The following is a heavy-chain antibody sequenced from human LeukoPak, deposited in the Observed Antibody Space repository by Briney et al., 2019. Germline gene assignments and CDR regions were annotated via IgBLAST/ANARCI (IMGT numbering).Heavy chain of an antibody. CDR1: GFTFSSYA. CDR3: ANGKGHILRYFDWLSQPVDY. CDR2: ISGSGGST. D-gene: IGHD3-9*01. J-gene: IGHJ4*02. V-gene: IGHV3-23*01. Sequence: GGSLRLSCAASGFTFSSYAMSWVRQAPGKGLEWVSAISGSGGSTYYADSVKGRFTISRDNSKNTLYLQMNSLRAEDTAVYYCANGKGHILRYFDWLSQPVDYWGQGTLVTVSS.